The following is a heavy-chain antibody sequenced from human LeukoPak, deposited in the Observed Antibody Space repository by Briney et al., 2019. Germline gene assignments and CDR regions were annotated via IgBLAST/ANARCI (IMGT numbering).Heavy chain of an antibody. V-gene: IGHV4-59*11. CDR1: GGSISSHY. Sequence: SETLSLTCTVSGGSISSHYWSWIRQPPGKGLEWIGYIYYSGSTNCNPSLKSRVTISLDTSKNQFSLKLSSVTAADTAVYYCARDGRGPTIAAAGTYFDYWGQGTLVTVSS. CDR2: IYYSGST. D-gene: IGHD6-13*01. CDR3: ARDGRGPTIAAAGTYFDY. J-gene: IGHJ4*02.